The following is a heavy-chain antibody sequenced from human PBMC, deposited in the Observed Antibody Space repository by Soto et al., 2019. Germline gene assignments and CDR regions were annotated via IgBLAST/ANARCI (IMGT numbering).Heavy chain of an antibody. J-gene: IGHJ5*02. D-gene: IGHD3-10*01. V-gene: IGHV1-18*04. CDR1: GYVFISYG. CDR2: ISAYTGKA. CDR3: ARDQRYFGSGSYYSDT. Sequence: QVQLVQSGPEVKKPGASVKVSCKTSGYVFISYGISWVRQAPGHGLEWVGWISAYTGKADYAQKFQGRVTMTTETSTSTAFLELWSLRSDDTAVYYCARDQRYFGSGSYYSDTWGQGTLVPVSP.